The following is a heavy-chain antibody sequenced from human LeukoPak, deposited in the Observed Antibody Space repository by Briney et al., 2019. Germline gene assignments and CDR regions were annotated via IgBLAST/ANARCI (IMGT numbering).Heavy chain of an antibody. D-gene: IGHD6-19*01. CDR3: ARAVPEGQFDY. J-gene: IGHJ4*02. Sequence: PSETLSLTCAVYGGSFSGYYWSWIRQPPGKGLEWIGEINHSGTTNYNPSLKSRVAISVDTSKNQFSLKLSFVTAADTAVYYCARAVPEGQFDYWGQGTLVTVTS. V-gene: IGHV4-34*01. CDR2: INHSGTT. CDR1: GGSFSGYY.